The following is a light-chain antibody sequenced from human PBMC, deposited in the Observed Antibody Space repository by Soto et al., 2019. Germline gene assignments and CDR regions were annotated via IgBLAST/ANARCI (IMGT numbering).Light chain of an antibody. CDR1: QSVSTY. J-gene: IGKJ4*01. CDR3: QQYGRI. Sequence: DIVLPQSPYTLSLSPGDRSTLSCRASQSVSTYLDWYQQPPGQAPRLLLYGASSRATGIPDRFSGSGSGTDFTLTISRLEPEDFAVYYCQQYGRIFGGGTK. CDR2: GAS. V-gene: IGKV3-20*01.